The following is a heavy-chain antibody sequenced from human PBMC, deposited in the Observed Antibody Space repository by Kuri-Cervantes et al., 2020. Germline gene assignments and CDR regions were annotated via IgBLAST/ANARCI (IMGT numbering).Heavy chain of an antibody. V-gene: IGHV3-74*01. Sequence: LSLTCVASGFTFSSYWMHWVRQAPGKGLVWVSCINSDGSTTRYADSVKGRFTISRDNSKNTLYLQMNSLRAEDTAVYYCAKMRSGYGDYANAFDIWGQGTMVTVSS. D-gene: IGHD4-17*01. J-gene: IGHJ3*02. CDR1: GFTFSSYW. CDR3: AKMRSGYGDYANAFDI. CDR2: INSDGSTT.